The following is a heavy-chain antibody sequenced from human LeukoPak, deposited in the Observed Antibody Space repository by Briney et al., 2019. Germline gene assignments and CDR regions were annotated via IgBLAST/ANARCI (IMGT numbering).Heavy chain of an antibody. Sequence: SVKVSCKASGGTFSSYAISWVRQAPGQGLEWMGGIIPIFGTANYAQKFQGRVTITADESTSTAYMELSSLRSEDTAVYYCARLLAVANTPDDYWGQGTLVTVSS. D-gene: IGHD6-19*01. CDR2: IIPIFGTA. CDR3: ARLLAVANTPDDY. CDR1: GGTFSSYA. J-gene: IGHJ4*02. V-gene: IGHV1-69*13.